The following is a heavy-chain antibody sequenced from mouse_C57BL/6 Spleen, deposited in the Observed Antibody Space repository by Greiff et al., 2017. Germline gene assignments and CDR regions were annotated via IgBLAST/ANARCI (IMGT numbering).Heavy chain of an antibody. CDR3: ARTYYGNPAWFAY. V-gene: IGHV1-52*01. CDR2: IDPSDSET. D-gene: IGHD2-10*01. J-gene: IGHJ3*01. CDR1: GYTFTSYW. Sequence: QVQLKQPGAELVRPGSSVKLSCKASGYTFTSYWMHWVKQRPIQGLEWIGNIDPSDSETHYNQKFKDKATLTVDKSSSTAYVQLSSLTSEDSAVYYCARTYYGNPAWFAYWGQGTLVTVSA.